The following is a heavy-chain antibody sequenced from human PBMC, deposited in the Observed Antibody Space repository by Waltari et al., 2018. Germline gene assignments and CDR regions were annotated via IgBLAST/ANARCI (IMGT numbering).Heavy chain of an antibody. D-gene: IGHD4-17*01. CDR2: INPNSCGT. V-gene: IGHV1-2*06. CDR3: ARGTVFDY. Sequence: QVQLVQSGAEVKKPGASVKVYCKASGDTFTGYYMHWVRQAPGQGLEWMVRINPNSCGTNYAQKFQGRVTMTRDTSISTAYMELSRLRSDDTAVYYCARGTVFDYWGQGTLVTVSS. J-gene: IGHJ4*02. CDR1: GDTFTGYY.